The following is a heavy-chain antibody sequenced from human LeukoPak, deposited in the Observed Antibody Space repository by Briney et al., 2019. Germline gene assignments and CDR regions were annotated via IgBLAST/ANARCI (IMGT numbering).Heavy chain of an antibody. CDR2: IRSKAYGGTT. D-gene: IGHD3-3*01. V-gene: IGHV3-49*04. CDR3: AKGSPRFPDYYYMDV. CDR1: GFTFGDYA. Sequence: GGSLRLSCTASGFTFGDYAMSWVRQAPGKGLEWVGFIRSKAYGGTTEYAASVKGRFTISRDDSKSIAYLQMNSLRAEDTAVYYCAKGSPRFPDYYYMDVWGKGTTVTVSS. J-gene: IGHJ6*03.